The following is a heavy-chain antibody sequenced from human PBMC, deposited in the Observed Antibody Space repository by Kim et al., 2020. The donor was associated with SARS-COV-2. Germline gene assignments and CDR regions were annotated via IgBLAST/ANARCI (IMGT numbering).Heavy chain of an antibody. CDR2: GPT. Sequence: GPTAYAAPVKGRFTISRDDSKNTFYLQMNSLKTEDTAMYYCTTADRSILDYWGQGTLVTVSS. CDR3: TTADRSILDY. V-gene: IGHV3-15*01. D-gene: IGHD2-15*01. J-gene: IGHJ4*02.